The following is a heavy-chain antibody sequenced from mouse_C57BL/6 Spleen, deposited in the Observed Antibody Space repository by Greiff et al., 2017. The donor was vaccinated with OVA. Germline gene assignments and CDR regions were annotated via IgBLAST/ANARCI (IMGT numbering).Heavy chain of an antibody. D-gene: IGHD1-1*01. CDR2: ISRGSSTI. Sequence: EVKVVESGGGLVKPGGSLKLSCAASGFTFSDYGMHWVRQAPEKGLEWVAYISRGSSTIYYADTVKGRFTISRDNAKNTLFLQMTSLRSEDTARYYGARGYGSSYGAMDYWGQGTSVTVSS. CDR1: GFTFSDYG. CDR3: ARGYGSSYGAMDY. V-gene: IGHV5-17*01. J-gene: IGHJ4*01.